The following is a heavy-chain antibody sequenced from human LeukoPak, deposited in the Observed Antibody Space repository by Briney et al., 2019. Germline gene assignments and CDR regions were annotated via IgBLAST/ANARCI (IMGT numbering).Heavy chain of an antibody. J-gene: IGHJ5*02. CDR2: INPNSGDT. CDR1: GYTFTGFY. Sequence: ASVKVSCKASGYTFTGFYMHWVRQAPGQGLEWMGWINPNSGDTNYAQKFQGRVTMTRDTSISTAYMELSRLRSDDTAVYYCARVSYCSSTSCYGWFDPWGQGTLVTVSS. D-gene: IGHD2-2*01. V-gene: IGHV1-2*02. CDR3: ARVSYCSSTSCYGWFDP.